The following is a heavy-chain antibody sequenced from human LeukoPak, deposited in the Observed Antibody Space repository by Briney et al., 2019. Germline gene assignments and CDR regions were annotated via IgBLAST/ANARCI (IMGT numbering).Heavy chain of an antibody. CDR1: GFTFSSYG. CDR2: IRYDGSNK. J-gene: IGHJ4*02. V-gene: IGHV3-30*02. Sequence: GGSLRLSCAASGFTFSSYGMHWVRQAPGKGLEWVAFIRYDGSNKYYADSVKGRFTISRDNAKNSLYLQMNSLRAEDTAVYYCARVVERRGPFDYWGQGTLVTVSS. CDR3: ARVVERRGPFDY. D-gene: IGHD1-1*01.